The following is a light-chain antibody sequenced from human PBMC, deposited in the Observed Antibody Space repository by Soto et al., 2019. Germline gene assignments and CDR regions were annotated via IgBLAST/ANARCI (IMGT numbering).Light chain of an antibody. CDR2: VGTGGIVG. CDR3: GADHGSGSNFVYV. Sequence: QAVVTQPPSASASLGASVTLTCTLSSGHSNYKVDWYQQRPGKGPRFVMRVGTGGIVGSKGDGIPDRFSVLGSGLNRYLTIKNIQEEDESDFYCGADHGSGSNFVYVFGTGTKVTVL. CDR1: SGHSNYK. J-gene: IGLJ1*01. V-gene: IGLV9-49*01.